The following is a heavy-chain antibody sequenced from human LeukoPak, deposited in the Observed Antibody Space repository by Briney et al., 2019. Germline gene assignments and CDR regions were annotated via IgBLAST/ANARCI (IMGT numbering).Heavy chain of an antibody. CDR3: APASGGYDFWSGFGDY. Sequence: GASVTVSCKASGYTFTCYYMHWVRQAPGQGLEWMGWINPNSGGTNYAQKFQGRVTMTRGTSISTAYMELSRLRSDDTTVYYCAPASGGYDFWSGFGDYWGQGTLVTVSS. V-gene: IGHV1-2*02. CDR1: GYTFTCYY. CDR2: INPNSGGT. J-gene: IGHJ4*02. D-gene: IGHD3-3*01.